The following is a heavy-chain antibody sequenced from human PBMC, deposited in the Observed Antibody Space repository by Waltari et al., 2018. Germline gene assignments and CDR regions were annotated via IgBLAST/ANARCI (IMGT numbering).Heavy chain of an antibody. CDR3: ARSGWQQLVRGY. D-gene: IGHD6-13*01. J-gene: IGHJ4*02. V-gene: IGHV7-4-1*02. CDR2: TTTNTGKP. CDR1: GYTFTSYA. Sequence: QVQLVQSGSELKKPGASVKVSCKASGYTFTSYAMNWVRQAPGQGLEWMGWTTTNTGKPTKAQGFTGRLVCALATSVSTAYLQISSLKAEDTAGHYCARSGWQQLVRGYWGQGTLVTVSS.